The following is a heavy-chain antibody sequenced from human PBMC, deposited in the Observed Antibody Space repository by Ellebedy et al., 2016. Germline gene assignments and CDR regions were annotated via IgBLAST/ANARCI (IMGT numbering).Heavy chain of an antibody. CDR3: ARDGGAYGSGSRRGAFDP. CDR1: GYTFTSYG. D-gene: IGHD3-10*01. V-gene: IGHV1-18*04. CDR2: ISAYNGNT. J-gene: IGHJ5*02. Sequence: ASVKVSCKASGYTFTSYGISWVRQAPGQGLEWMGWISAYNGNTNYAQKLQGRVTMTTDTSTSTAYMELRSLRSDDTAVYYCARDGGAYGSGSRRGAFDPWGQGTLVTVSS.